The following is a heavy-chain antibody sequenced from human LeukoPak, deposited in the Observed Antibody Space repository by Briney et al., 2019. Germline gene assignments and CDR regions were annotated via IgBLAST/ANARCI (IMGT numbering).Heavy chain of an antibody. D-gene: IGHD3-22*01. CDR1: GFTFSSYA. V-gene: IGHV3-23*01. Sequence: PGGSLRLSCAASGFTFSSYAMSWVRQAPGKGLEWVSAISESGDNTYYADSVKGRFTISRDNSKSTLYLQLNSLRAEDTAIYYCAKGIHSTGNYPFDYWGQGTLVTVSS. CDR2: ISESGDNT. J-gene: IGHJ4*02. CDR3: AKGIHSTGNYPFDY.